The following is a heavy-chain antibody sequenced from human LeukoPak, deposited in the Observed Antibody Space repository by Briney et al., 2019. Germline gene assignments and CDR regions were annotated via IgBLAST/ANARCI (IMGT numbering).Heavy chain of an antibody. D-gene: IGHD2-2*02. J-gene: IGHJ5*02. CDR2: ISGSGGST. Sequence: PGGSLRLSCAASGFTFSSYAMSWVRQAPGKGLEWVSAISGSGGSTYYADSVKGRFTISRDNSKNTLYLQMNSLRAEDTAVYYCAKLSSTSCYRCYWFDPWGQGTLVTVSS. CDR3: AKLSSTSCYRCYWFDP. V-gene: IGHV3-23*01. CDR1: GFTFSSYA.